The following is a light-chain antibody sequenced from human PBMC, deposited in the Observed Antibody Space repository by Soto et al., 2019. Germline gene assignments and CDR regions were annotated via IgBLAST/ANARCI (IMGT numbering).Light chain of an antibody. J-gene: IGLJ1*01. Sequence: QSALTQPASVSGSPGQSITISCTGASSDVGTYNLVSWYQQHPGKAPKLIIYEGSKRPSGVSNRFSGSKSGDTASLSISGLQADDEADYYCCSFARGTTYVFATGTKLTV. V-gene: IGLV2-23*01. CDR1: SSDVGTYNL. CDR2: EGS. CDR3: CSFARGTTYV.